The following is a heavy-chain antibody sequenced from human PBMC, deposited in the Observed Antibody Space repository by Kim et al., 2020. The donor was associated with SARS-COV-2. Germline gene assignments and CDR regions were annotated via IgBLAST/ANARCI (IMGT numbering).Heavy chain of an antibody. CDR2: INHSGST. CDR1: GGSFSGYY. Sequence: SETLSLTCAVYGGSFSGYYWSWIRQPPGKGLEWIGEINHSGSTNYNPSLKSRVTISVDTSKNQFSLKLSSVTAADTAVYYCARRSSWGSGSYYRGYFDYWGQGTLVTVSS. V-gene: IGHV4-34*01. J-gene: IGHJ4*02. CDR3: ARRSSWGSGSYYRGYFDY. D-gene: IGHD3-10*01.